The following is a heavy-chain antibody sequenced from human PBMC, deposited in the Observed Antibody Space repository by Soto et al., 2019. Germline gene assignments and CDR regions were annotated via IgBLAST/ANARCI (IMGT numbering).Heavy chain of an antibody. CDR3: AKGVRFRYYYYGMDV. CDR1: GFTFSSYA. J-gene: IGHJ6*02. V-gene: IGHV3-23*01. CDR2: ISGSGGST. D-gene: IGHD4-17*01. Sequence: GGSLRLSCAASGFTFSSYAMSWVRQAPGKGLEWVSAISGSGGSTYYADSVKGRFTISRDNSKNTLYLQMNSLRAEDTAVYYCAKGVRFRYYYYGMDVWGQGTTVTVSS.